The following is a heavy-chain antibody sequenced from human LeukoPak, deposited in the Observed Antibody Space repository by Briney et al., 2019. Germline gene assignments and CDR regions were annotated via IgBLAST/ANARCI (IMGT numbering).Heavy chain of an antibody. D-gene: IGHD3-22*01. CDR3: ASGGNDSSGYYIGESYWYFDL. CDR1: GGSFSSYY. CDR2: IYYSGST. Sequence: SETLSLTCAVYGGSFSSYYWSWIRQPPGKGLEWIGYIYYSGSTNYNPSLKSRVTISVDTSKNQFSLKLSSVTAADTAVYYCASGGNDSSGYYIGESYWYFDLWGRGTLVTVSS. V-gene: IGHV4-59*01. J-gene: IGHJ2*01.